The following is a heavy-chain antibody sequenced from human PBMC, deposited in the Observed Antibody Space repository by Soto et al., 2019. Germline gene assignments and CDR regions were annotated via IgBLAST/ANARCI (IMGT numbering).Heavy chain of an antibody. CDR2: INPSGGST. D-gene: IGHD2-15*01. Sequence: ASVKVSCKASGYTFTSYYMHWVRQAPGQGLEWMGIINPSGGSTSYAQKFQGRVTMTRDTSTSTVYMELSSLRSEDTAVYYCARDTDWVVAAMIFDYWGQGTLVTVSS. CDR3: ARDTDWVVAAMIFDY. V-gene: IGHV1-46*03. CDR1: GYTFTSYY. J-gene: IGHJ4*02.